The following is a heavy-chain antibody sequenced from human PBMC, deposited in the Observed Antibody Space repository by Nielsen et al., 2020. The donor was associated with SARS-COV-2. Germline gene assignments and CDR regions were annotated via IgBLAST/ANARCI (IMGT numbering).Heavy chain of an antibody. D-gene: IGHD2-15*01. CDR3: TTALFNIVVVVAATNFDY. CDR2: IKSKTDGGTT. CDR1: GFTFSNAW. J-gene: IGHJ4*02. V-gene: IGHV3-15*01. Sequence: GESLKISCAASGFTFSNAWMSWVRQAPGKGLEWVGRIKSKTDGGTTDYAAPVKGRFTISRDDSKNTLYLQMNSLKTEDTAVYYCTTALFNIVVVVAATNFDYWGQGTLVTVSS.